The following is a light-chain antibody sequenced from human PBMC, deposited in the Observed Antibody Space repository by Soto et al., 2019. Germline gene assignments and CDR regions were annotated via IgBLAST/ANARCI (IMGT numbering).Light chain of an antibody. CDR3: QQVNSFPST. CDR2: ASS. CDR1: QGISSH. V-gene: IGKV1-9*01. Sequence: IQLTQSPSSLSASVGDRVNITCRASQGISSHLAWYQQKPGKAPKLLIYASSTLQTGVPSRFSGGGSGTDFTLTLSSLQPEDFANYYCQQVNSFPSTFGQGTLLEIK. J-gene: IGKJ5*01.